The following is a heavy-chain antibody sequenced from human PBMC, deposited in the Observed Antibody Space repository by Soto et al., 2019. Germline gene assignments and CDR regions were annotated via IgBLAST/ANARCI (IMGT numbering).Heavy chain of an antibody. Sequence: PGESLKISCKSSGYSFTDYWIGWVRQMPGKGLEWMGIIYPGDSDARYSPSFQGQVTMSVDTSINTAFLRWNSLTASDTAMYYCARQADYNILTGYFYYFDYWGKGSLVTVSS. J-gene: IGHJ4*02. CDR2: IYPGDSDA. CDR3: ARQADYNILTGYFYYFDY. D-gene: IGHD3-9*01. V-gene: IGHV5-51*01. CDR1: GYSFTDYW.